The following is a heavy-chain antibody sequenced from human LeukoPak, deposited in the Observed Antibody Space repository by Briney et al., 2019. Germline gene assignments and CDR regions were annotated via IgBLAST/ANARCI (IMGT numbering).Heavy chain of an antibody. CDR1: GFTFTTYS. V-gene: IGHV3-64*01. CDR3: ARVPYDFWSGYSDY. D-gene: IGHD3-3*01. CDR2: ISSNGGST. J-gene: IGHJ4*02. Sequence: GGSLRLSCAASGFTFTTYSMSWVRQAPGKGLEYVSAISSNGGSTYYANSVKGRFTISRDNSKNTLYLQMGSLRAEDMAVYYCARVPYDFWSGYSDYWGQGTLVTVSS.